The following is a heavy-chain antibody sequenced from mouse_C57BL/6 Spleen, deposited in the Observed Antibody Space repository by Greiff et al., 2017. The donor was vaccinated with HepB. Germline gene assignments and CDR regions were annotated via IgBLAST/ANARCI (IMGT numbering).Heavy chain of an antibody. Sequence: EVKVVESGGGLVQPGGSLKLSCAASGFTFSDYYMYWVRQTPEKRLEWVAYISNGGGSTYYPDTVKGRFTISRDNAKNTLYLQMSRLKSEDTAMYYCARRGNGYDAWFAYWGQGTLVTVSA. V-gene: IGHV5-12*01. D-gene: IGHD2-2*01. CDR1: GFTFSDYY. CDR2: ISNGGGST. J-gene: IGHJ3*01. CDR3: ARRGNGYDAWFAY.